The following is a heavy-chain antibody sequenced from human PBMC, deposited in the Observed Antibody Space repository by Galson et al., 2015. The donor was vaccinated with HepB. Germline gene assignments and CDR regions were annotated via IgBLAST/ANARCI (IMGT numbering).Heavy chain of an antibody. CDR3: ARVITGTIDY. CDR2: IDKDGADK. V-gene: IGHV3-7*03. D-gene: IGHD4-11*01. Sequence: SLRLSCAASGFTFGGYSMTWVRQAPGKGLAWVANIDKDGADKFYVDSVSGRFTISRDNAKNSLYLQMNSPTVEDTAVYYCARVITGTIDYWGQGILVTVSS. CDR1: GFTFGGYS. J-gene: IGHJ4*02.